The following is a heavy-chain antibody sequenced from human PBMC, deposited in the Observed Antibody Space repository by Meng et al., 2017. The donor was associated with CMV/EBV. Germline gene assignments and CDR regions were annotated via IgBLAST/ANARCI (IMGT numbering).Heavy chain of an antibody. CDR2: INHSVST. CDR1: GGSFSGYY. D-gene: IGHD2-2*01. V-gene: IGHV4-34*01. Sequence: SQTLSLICAVYGGSFSGYYWSWIRQPPGKGLEWIGEINHSVSTNYNPSLKSRVPISVDTSKNHFSLKLSSVTAADTAVYYCASILRYQHYYYYGMDVWGQGTTVTVSS. CDR3: ASILRYQHYYYYGMDV. J-gene: IGHJ6*02.